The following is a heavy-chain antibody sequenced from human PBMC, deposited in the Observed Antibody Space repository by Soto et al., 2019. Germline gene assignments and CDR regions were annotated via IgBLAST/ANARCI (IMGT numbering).Heavy chain of an antibody. V-gene: IGHV4-59*01. J-gene: IGHJ6*03. CDR1: GGSISSYY. CDR3: AKLKPYCSSTSCYGGWPYYYYMDV. CDR2: IYYSGST. Sequence: SETLSLTCTVSGGSISSYYWSWIRQPPGKGLEWIGYIYYSGSTNYNPSLKSRVTISVDTSKNQFSPKLSSVTAADTAVYYCAKLKPYCSSTSCYGGWPYYYYMDVWGKGTTVTVSS. D-gene: IGHD2-2*01.